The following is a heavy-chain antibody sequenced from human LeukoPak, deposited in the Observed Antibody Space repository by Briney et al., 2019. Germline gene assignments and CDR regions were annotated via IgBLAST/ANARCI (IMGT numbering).Heavy chain of an antibody. CDR3: VREGYSSGRAPVFDI. Sequence: PGGSLRLSCFASGFSFSTSIMHWVRRPTGKGLEWVSGIGPTGNTHYLDSVKARFTISRENAGNILYLQINSLTAGDTAVYYCVREGYSSGRAPVFDIWGQGTAVIVSS. CDR2: IGPTGNT. CDR1: GFSFSTSI. J-gene: IGHJ3*02. V-gene: IGHV3-13*01. D-gene: IGHD6-19*01.